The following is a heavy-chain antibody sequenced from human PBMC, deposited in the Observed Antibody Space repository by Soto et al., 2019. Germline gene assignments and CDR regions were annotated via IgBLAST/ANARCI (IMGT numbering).Heavy chain of an antibody. CDR1: GFTFSSYG. V-gene: IGHV3-33*01. D-gene: IGHD4-17*01. CDR3: ARDRLIDDYGGDAFDI. CDR2: IRYDGSNK. Sequence: QPGGSLRLSCAASGFTFSSYGMHWVRQAPGKGLEWVAVIRYDGSNKYYADSVKGRFTISRDNSKNTLYLQMNSLRAEDTAVYYCARDRLIDDYGGDAFDIWGQGTMVTVSS. J-gene: IGHJ3*02.